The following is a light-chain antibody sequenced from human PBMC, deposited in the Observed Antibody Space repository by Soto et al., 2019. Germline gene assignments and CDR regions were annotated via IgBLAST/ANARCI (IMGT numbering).Light chain of an antibody. CDR1: QSISSD. V-gene: IGKV3-15*01. Sequence: EIVMTQSPATLSVSPGERATLSCRASQSISSDLVWYQQKPGQAPRLLMYGASTRATGIPARFSGSGSGTEFTLTISSLQSEDFAVYYCQQYNKWPPTFGQGTKVEIK. J-gene: IGKJ1*01. CDR3: QQYNKWPPT. CDR2: GAS.